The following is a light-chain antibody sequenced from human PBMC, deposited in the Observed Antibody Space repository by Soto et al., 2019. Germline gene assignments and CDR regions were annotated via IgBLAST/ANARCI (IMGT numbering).Light chain of an antibody. J-gene: IGLJ1*01. CDR3: QAWDSSTAWV. V-gene: IGLV3-1*01. CDR1: KLGDKY. Sequence: SYELTQPPSVSVSPGQTASITCSGDKLGDKYACWYQQKPGQPPVLVIYQDSKRPSGIPERFSGSNSGNTATLTISGTQAMDEADYYCQAWDSSTAWVFGTGTKLTVL. CDR2: QDS.